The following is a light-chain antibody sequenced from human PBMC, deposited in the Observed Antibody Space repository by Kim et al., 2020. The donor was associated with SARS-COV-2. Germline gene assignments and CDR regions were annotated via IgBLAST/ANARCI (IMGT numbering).Light chain of an antibody. CDR2: GKN. CDR1: SLRSYY. Sequence: ALGQTVRITCQGHSLRSYYSSWYQQKPGQAPVLVIYGKNNRPSGIPDRFSGSSSGNTASLTITGAQAEDEADYYCNSRDSSGNHVVFGGGTKLTVL. V-gene: IGLV3-19*01. CDR3: NSRDSSGNHVV. J-gene: IGLJ2*01.